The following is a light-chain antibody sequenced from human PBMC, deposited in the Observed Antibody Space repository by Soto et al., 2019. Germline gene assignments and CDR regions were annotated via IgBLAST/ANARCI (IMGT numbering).Light chain of an antibody. CDR2: PNT. V-gene: IGLV1-40*01. J-gene: IGLJ1*01. Sequence: QSALTQPPSVSGAPGQRVNISCTGSSSNIGAGYDVHWYQHLPGGAPKLLIFPNTNRPSGVPDRFSASRSGTSASLAIAGLQAEDEADYYCQSYDSSLGPYLFGTGTKGTVL. CDR1: SSNIGAGYD. CDR3: QSYDSSLGPYL.